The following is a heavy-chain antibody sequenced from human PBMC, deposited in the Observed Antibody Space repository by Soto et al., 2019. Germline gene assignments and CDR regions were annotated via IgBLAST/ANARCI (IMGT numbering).Heavy chain of an antibody. V-gene: IGHV5-51*01. D-gene: IGHD3-22*01. CDR1: GYTFTSHW. J-gene: IGHJ4*02. Sequence: PGESLKISCKGSGYTFTSHWIGWVRQMPGKGLEWMGIIYPGDSDTRYSPSFQDQVTISADKPISTAYLQWSSLKASDPAMYYGARRRDSSGFPRGWGQGTPVTVSS. CDR2: IYPGDSDT. CDR3: ARRRDSSGFPRG.